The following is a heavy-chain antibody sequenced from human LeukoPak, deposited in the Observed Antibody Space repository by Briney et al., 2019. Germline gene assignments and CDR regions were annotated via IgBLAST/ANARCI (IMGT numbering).Heavy chain of an antibody. D-gene: IGHD3-10*02. CDR2: IYTSGYT. CDR1: GDSISNYY. J-gene: IGHJ6*04. V-gene: IGHV4-4*07. Sequence: SETLSLTCTVSGDSISNYYWNWVRQPAGKGLEWIGHIYTSGYTNYNPSLKSRVTVSVDTSKNQFSLKLTSVTAADAAVYYCARKSQTMSAARGMDVGGKGTTVPVSS. CDR3: ARKSQTMSAARGMDV.